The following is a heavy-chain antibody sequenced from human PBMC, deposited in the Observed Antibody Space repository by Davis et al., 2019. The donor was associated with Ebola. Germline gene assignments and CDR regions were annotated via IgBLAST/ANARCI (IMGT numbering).Heavy chain of an antibody. V-gene: IGHV1-69*13. CDR3: ARDFDGGNYYFDY. Sequence: SVKVSCKTSGGSFSSHPISWLRQAPRQGLEWMGGIIPIFDTPHYAQKFQGRITITADASTSTAYMELSSLRSEDTATYFCARDFDGGNYYFDYWGPGTPVTVSS. D-gene: IGHD3-9*01. CDR1: GGSFSSHP. J-gene: IGHJ4*02. CDR2: IIPIFDTP.